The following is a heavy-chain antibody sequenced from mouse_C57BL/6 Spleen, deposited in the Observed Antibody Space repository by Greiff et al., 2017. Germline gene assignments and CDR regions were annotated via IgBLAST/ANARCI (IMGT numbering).Heavy chain of an antibody. V-gene: IGHV1-26*01. CDR1: GYTFTDYY. Sequence: EVQLQQSGPELVKPGASVKISCKASGYTFTDYYMNWVKQSHGKSLEWIGDINPNNGGTSYNQKFTGKATLTVDKSSSTAYMELRSLTSEDSAVYYCARNGYFDYWGQGTTLTVSS. CDR3: ARNGYFDY. J-gene: IGHJ2*01. CDR2: INPNNGGT.